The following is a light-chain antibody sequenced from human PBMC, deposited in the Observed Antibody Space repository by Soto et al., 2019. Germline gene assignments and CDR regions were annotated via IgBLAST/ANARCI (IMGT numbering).Light chain of an antibody. CDR3: QQANSFPLT. V-gene: IGKV1-12*01. J-gene: IGKJ4*01. CDR2: AAT. CDR1: QSISSR. Sequence: DIQMTQSPSSLSASVGDRVTITCRASQSISSRLAWYQQKPGKAPKLLVYAATSLQGGVPSRFSGTGSGTDFTLTIGSLQPEDFATYYCQQANSFPLTFGGGTKVDIK.